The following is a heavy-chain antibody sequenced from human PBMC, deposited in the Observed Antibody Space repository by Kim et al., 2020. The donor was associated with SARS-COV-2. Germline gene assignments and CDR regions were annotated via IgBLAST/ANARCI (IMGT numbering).Heavy chain of an antibody. J-gene: IGHJ4*02. D-gene: IGHD3-10*01. CDR3: ARDGYYGSGSYYVADY. Sequence: SVKGRFTISRDNAKNTLYLQMNSLRAEDTAVYYCARDGYYGSGSYYVADYWGQGTLVTVSS. V-gene: IGHV3-74*01.